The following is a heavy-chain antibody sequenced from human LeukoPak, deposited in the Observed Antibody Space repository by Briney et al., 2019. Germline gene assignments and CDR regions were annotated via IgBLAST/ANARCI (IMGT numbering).Heavy chain of an antibody. D-gene: IGHD3-22*01. Sequence: ASVKVSCKASGYTFTSYDFNWVRQATGQGLEWMGWMNPNSGNTGYAQKFQGRVTMTRNTAISTAYMELSSLRSEDTAVYYCARGHYYDSSGYPDRVAYAFDIWGQGTMVIVSS. CDR2: MNPNSGNT. CDR3: ARGHYYDSSGYPDRVAYAFDI. V-gene: IGHV1-8*01. J-gene: IGHJ3*02. CDR1: GYTFTSYD.